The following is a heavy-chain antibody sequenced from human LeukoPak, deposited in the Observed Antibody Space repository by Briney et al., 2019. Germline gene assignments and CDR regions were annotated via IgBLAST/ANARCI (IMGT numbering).Heavy chain of an antibody. D-gene: IGHD3-22*01. Sequence: ASVTVSCKASGYTFTSYGISWVRQAPGQGLEWMGWISAYNGNTNYAQKLQGRVTMTTDTSTSTAYMELRSLRSDDAAVYYCARTYYYDSSGCSDWGQGTLVTVSS. CDR3: ARTYYYDSSGCSD. CDR1: GYTFTSYG. J-gene: IGHJ4*02. V-gene: IGHV1-18*01. CDR2: ISAYNGNT.